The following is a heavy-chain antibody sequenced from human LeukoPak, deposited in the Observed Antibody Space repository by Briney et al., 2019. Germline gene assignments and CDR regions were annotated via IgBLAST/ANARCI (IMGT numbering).Heavy chain of an antibody. V-gene: IGHV1-46*01. CDR1: GYTFTSFY. Sequence: WASVKVSCKASGYTFTSFYMHWVRQAPGQGLEWMGIINPSGGSTSYAQKFQGRVTMTRDTSTSTVYMELSSLSCDDTAVYYCARDRRQLTYWGQGTLVTVSS. CDR2: INPSGGST. D-gene: IGHD6-6*01. J-gene: IGHJ4*02. CDR3: ARDRRQLTY.